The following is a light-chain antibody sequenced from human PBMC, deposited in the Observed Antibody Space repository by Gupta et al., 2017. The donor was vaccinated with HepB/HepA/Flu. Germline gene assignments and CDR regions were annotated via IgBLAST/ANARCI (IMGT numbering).Light chain of an antibody. J-gene: IGKJ1*01. CDR2: GAS. Sequence: EIVLTQSSGTLSLSPGERATLSCRASQSVGSSYLAWFQQKPGQAPRLLIYGASSRATGVPDRFSGIESGTDFTLTISRLEPEDFAVYYCQQDATSPWTFGQGTKVEIK. CDR3: QQDATSPWT. V-gene: IGKV3-20*01. CDR1: QSVGSSY.